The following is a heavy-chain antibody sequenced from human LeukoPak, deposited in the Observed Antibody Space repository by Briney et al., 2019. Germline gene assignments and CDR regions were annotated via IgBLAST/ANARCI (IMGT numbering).Heavy chain of an antibody. V-gene: IGHV3-23*01. D-gene: IGHD2-21*01. CDR1: GFTFSSYA. Sequence: GGSLRLSCAASGFTFSSYAMSWVRQAPGKGLEWVSAISGSGGSTYYADSVKGRFTISRDNSKNSLYLQMNSLRAEDTAVYYCARFGESYCGGDCYSGFMDVWGKGTTVTVSS. CDR2: ISGSGGST. CDR3: ARFGESYCGGDCYSGFMDV. J-gene: IGHJ6*04.